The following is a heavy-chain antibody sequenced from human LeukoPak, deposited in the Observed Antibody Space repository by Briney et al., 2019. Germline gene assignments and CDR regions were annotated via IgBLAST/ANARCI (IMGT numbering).Heavy chain of an antibody. J-gene: IGHJ6*02. D-gene: IGHD4-23*01. CDR1: GGSISSGGYY. CDR2: IYHSGST. CDR3: AREIGRVTLYYYYGMDV. Sequence: SETLSLTCTVSGGSISSGGYYWSWIRQHPGKGLEWIGYIYHSGSTYYNPSLKSRVTISVDRSKNQFSLKLSSVTAEDTAVYYCAREIGRVTLYYYYGMDVWGQGTTVTVSS. V-gene: IGHV4-30-2*01.